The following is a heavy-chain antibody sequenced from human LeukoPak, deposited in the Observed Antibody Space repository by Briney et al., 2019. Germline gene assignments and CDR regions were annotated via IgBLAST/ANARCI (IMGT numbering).Heavy chain of an antibody. D-gene: IGHD3-3*01. CDR2: IRYDGSNK. J-gene: IGHJ6*03. CDR1: GFTFSSYG. V-gene: IGHV3-30*02. Sequence: GGSLRLSCAASGFTFSSYGMHWVRQAPGKGLEWVAFIRYDGSNKYYADSVKGRFTISRDNSKNTLYLQMNSLRAEDTAVYYCARNLKRDFWSNDYYMDVWGKGTTVTVSS. CDR3: ARNLKRDFWSNDYYMDV.